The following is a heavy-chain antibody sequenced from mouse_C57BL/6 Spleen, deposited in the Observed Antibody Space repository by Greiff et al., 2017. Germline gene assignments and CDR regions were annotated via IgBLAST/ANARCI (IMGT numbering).Heavy chain of an antibody. J-gene: IGHJ3*01. CDR2: INPYNGGT. V-gene: IGHV1-19*01. Sequence: EVQLQQSGPVLVKPGASVKMSCKASGYTFTDYYMNWVKQSHGKSLEWIGVINPYNGGTSYNQKFKGKATLTVDKSSSTAYMELNSLTSEDSAVYYCARDDGYSGGFAYWGQGTLVTVSA. CDR1: GYTFTDYY. D-gene: IGHD2-3*01. CDR3: ARDDGYSGGFAY.